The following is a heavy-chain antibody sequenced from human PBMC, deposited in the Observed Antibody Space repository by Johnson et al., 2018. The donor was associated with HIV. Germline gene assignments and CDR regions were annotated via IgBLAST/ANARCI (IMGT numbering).Heavy chain of an antibody. V-gene: IGHV3-13*01. D-gene: IGHD6-6*01. CDR2: IGTAGDT. Sequence: VQLVESGGGLVQPGGSLRLSCAASGFTFSSYDMHWVRQATGKGLEWVSAIGTAGDTYYPGSVTGRFTISRENAKNSLYLKMNSLTAEDTALYYCARESLLITPRRDDAFDIWGQGTMVTVSS. J-gene: IGHJ3*02. CDR1: GFTFSSYD. CDR3: ARESLLITPRRDDAFDI.